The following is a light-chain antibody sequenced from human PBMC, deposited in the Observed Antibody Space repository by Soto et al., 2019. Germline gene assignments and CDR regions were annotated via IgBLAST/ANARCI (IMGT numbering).Light chain of an antibody. CDR2: IND. CDR3: ASWDDRLKGYV. V-gene: IGLV1-44*01. J-gene: IGLJ1*01. CDR1: RSNIGSNS. Sequence: QSVLTQPPSVSGTAGRRVIISCSGSRSNIGSNSVNCYQQLPGTAPKLLIYINDQRPSGVPDRFSGSTSGTSVSLAISGLQSEDEADYYCASWDDRLKGYVFGTGTKVTV.